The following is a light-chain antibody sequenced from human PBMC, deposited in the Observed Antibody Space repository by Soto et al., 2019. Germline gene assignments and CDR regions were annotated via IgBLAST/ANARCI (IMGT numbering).Light chain of an antibody. CDR2: GAS. CDR1: QIVSNTY. J-gene: IGKJ2*01. V-gene: IGKV3-20*01. CDR3: QQYGTSPSVYA. Sequence: EIVLTPSPALLSLSPGRSTTLSNRTRQIVSNTYLAWYQQKHGQAPRLLIYGASSRATGIPDRFSGSGSGTDFALTISRLEPEDFAVYYCQQYGTSPSVYAFGQGTKLEIK.